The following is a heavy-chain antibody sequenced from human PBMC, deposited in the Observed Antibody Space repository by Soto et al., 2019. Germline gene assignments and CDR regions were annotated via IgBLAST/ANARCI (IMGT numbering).Heavy chain of an antibody. J-gene: IGHJ4*02. CDR2: IFHDGTA. CDR1: GVSLTRGNW. D-gene: IGHD3-10*01. Sequence: SETLSLTCAVSGVSLTRGNWWTWVRQSPQRGLEYIGEIFHDGTANYYPSFERRVAMSVDTSRNQFSLKLTSVTAADTAVYFCARLVYDTRLNYMYFDFWGPGTLVT. V-gene: IGHV4-4*02. CDR3: ARLVYDTRLNYMYFDF.